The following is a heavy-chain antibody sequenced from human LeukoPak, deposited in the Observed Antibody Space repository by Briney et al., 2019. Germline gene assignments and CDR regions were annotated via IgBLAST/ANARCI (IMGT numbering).Heavy chain of an antibody. D-gene: IGHD5-24*01. CDR2: ISYSGST. CDR1: GGSISSYH. V-gene: IGHV4-59*08. J-gene: IGHJ4*02. Sequence: SETLSLTCTVSGGSISSYHWSWIRQPPGKGPEWIGYISYSGSTNYNPSLTSRVTISEDTSKNQFSLKLSSVTAADTAVYYCARHADGYNPFDYWGQGTLVTVSS. CDR3: ARHADGYNPFDY.